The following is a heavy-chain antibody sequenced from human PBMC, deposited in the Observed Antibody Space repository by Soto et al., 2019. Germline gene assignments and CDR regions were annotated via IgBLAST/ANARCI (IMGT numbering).Heavy chain of an antibody. V-gene: IGHV4-39*01. CDR2: MYYGVST. D-gene: IGHD3-3*02. CDR3: ARLPSRHLVDY. J-gene: IGHJ4*02. Sequence: PSETLSLTCTVSGSSISSSGYYWGWIRQPPGKGLEWIGSMYYGVSTYYSPSLKSRVTVSVDASKNQFSLNLSSVTAADTAVYYCARLPSRHLVDYWGQGTLVTVSS. CDR1: GSSISSSGYY.